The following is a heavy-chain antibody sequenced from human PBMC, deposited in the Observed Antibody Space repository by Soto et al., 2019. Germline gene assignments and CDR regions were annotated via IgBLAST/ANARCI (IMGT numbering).Heavy chain of an antibody. CDR2: IIPIFGTG. CDR1: GGTYSSYA. CDR3: ATALTGTTVGP. Sequence: PVKVSCKASGGTYSSYAISWVRQAPAPGLEWMGGIIPIFGTGNYAQKFQGRVTITADESTSTAYMELSSLTSEDTAVYYCATALTGTTVGPWGEGTPLTVSS. J-gene: IGHJ5*02. D-gene: IGHD1-7*01. V-gene: IGHV1-69*13.